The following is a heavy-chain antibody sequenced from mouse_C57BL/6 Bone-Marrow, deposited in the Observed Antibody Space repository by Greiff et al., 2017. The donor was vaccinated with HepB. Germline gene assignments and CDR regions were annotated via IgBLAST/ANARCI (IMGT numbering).Heavy chain of an antibody. CDR3: ERDRCDYYCDY. Sequence: DVQLQESGGDLVKSGGSLKLSCAASGFTFSTSGMSWVRQTPDKRLEWVATINTGGTYTYYSDSVKGRFTISRDTAKNTLFLQMSSLKSEDTAIYYGERDRCDYYCDYWGQGTTLTVSS. CDR2: INTGGTYT. V-gene: IGHV5-6*01. D-gene: IGHD2-14*01. CDR1: GFTFSTSG. J-gene: IGHJ2*01.